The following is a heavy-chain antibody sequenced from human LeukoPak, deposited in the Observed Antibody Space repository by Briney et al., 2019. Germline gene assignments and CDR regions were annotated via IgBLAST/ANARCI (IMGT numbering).Heavy chain of an antibody. J-gene: IGHJ6*02. CDR1: GFTFSSYG. D-gene: IGHD3-10*01. CDR3: ARDRLWFGELSHYGMGV. CDR2: IWYDGSNK. V-gene: IGHV3-33*01. Sequence: GGSLRLSCAASGFTFSSYGMHWVRQAPGKGLEWVAVIWYDGSNKYYADSVKGRFTISRDNSKNTLYLQMNSLRAEDTAVYYCARDRLWFGELSHYGMGVWGQGTTVTVSS.